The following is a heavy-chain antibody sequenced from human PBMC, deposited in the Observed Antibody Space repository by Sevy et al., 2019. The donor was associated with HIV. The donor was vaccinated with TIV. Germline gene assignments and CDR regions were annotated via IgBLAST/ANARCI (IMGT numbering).Heavy chain of an antibody. CDR3: ARSGGKHDAFDI. CDR2: INHSGST. Sequence: SETLSLTCAVYGGSFSGYYWSWIRQPPGKGLEWIGEINHSGSTNYNPSHKSRVTISVDTSKNQFSLKLSSVTAADTAVYYCARSGGKHDAFDIWGQGTMVTVSS. V-gene: IGHV4-34*01. J-gene: IGHJ3*02. D-gene: IGHD3-10*01. CDR1: GGSFSGYY.